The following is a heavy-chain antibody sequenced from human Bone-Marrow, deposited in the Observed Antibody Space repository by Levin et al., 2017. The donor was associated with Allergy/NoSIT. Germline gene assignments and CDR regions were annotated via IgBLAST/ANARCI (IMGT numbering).Heavy chain of an antibody. CDR2: IYSGGDT. D-gene: IGHD1-1*01. Sequence: GGSLRLSCAASGFTVSRNYMSWVRQAPGKGLEWVSLIYSGGDTQYTDSVKGRFTISRDNSKNTLYLQMNSLRGDDTAVYYCARDAPGPATGPPWGQGPLVTVSS. CDR3: ARDAPGPATGPP. J-gene: IGHJ4*02. V-gene: IGHV3-66*01. CDR1: GFTVSRNY.